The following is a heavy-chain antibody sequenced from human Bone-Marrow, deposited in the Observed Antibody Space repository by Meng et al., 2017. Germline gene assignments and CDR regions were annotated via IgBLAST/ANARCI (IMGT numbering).Heavy chain of an antibody. CDR3: ARESPWLGGKNLNWFDP. J-gene: IGHJ5*02. Sequence: GSLRLSCAVSGYSISSGYYWGRIRQPPGKGLEWIGSIYHSGSTYYNPSLKSRVTISVDTSKNQLSLKLSSVTAADTAVYYCARESPWLGGKNLNWFDPWGQGTLVTVSS. V-gene: IGHV4-38-2*02. D-gene: IGHD6-19*01. CDR1: GYSISSGYY. CDR2: IYHSGST.